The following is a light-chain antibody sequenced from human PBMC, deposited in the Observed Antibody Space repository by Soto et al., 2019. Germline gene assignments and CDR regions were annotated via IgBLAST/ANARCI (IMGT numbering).Light chain of an antibody. CDR1: QNIKNW. J-gene: IGKJ1*01. Sequence: DIQMTQSPSTLSASVGDRVTITCRASQNIKNWLAWYQQRPGQAPKLLISEGSSLESGVPSTFSGTASGTEFTLTISSLQPDDFATYYCQQYNSYSEAFGQGTKVDIK. CDR3: QQYNSYSEA. V-gene: IGKV1-5*01. CDR2: EGS.